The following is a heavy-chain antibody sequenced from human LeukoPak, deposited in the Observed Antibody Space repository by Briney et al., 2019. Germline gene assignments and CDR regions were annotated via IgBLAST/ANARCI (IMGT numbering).Heavy chain of an antibody. CDR2: LWSDGTTK. V-gene: IGHV3-33*01. CDR3: ARGHYYTDMLTNYWVRYFDY. D-gene: IGHD3-9*01. Sequence: PGRSLRLSCAASGFTFSNYGMHWVRRAPGKGLVLVAVLWSDGTTKNYADSLKGRFPISRDSSKNTLYMQMNSLRAEDTAVYYCARGHYYTDMLTNYWVRYFDYWGQGTLVTVSS. J-gene: IGHJ4*02. CDR1: GFTFSNYG.